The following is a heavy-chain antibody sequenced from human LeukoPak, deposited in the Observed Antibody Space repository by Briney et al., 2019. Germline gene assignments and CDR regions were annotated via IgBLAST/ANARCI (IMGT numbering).Heavy chain of an antibody. CDR1: GSTFKNYW. V-gene: IGHV3-7*01. CDR2: IKQDGSEK. Sequence: GGSLRLSCAASGSTFKNYWMSWVRQAPGKGLEWVANIKQDGSEKYYVDSVKGRFTVSRDNAKNSLYLQMNSLRAEDTAVYYCARDYDILTAYHASFDYWGQGTLVTVSS. D-gene: IGHD3-9*01. J-gene: IGHJ4*02. CDR3: ARDYDILTAYHASFDY.